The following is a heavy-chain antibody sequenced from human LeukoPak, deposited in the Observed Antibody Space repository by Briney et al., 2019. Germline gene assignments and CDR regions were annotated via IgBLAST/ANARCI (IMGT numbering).Heavy chain of an antibody. CDR2: IYYSGST. CDR1: GGSISSYY. CDR3: ARGGADDFWSGYYPNWFDP. J-gene: IGHJ5*02. D-gene: IGHD3-3*01. V-gene: IGHV4-59*01. Sequence: SETLSLTCTVSGGSISSYYWSWIRQPPGKGLERIGYIYYSGSTNYNPSLKSRVTISVDTSKNQFSLKLSSVTAADTAVYYCARGGADDFWSGYYPNWFDPWGQGTLVTVSS.